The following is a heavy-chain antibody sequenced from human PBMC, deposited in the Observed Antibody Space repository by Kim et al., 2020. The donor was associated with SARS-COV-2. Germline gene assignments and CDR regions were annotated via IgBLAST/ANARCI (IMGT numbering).Heavy chain of an antibody. V-gene: IGHV4-4*07. CDR2: IYTSGST. CDR1: GGSISSYY. CDR3: ARDKWNPDIQSKYGYFDY. Sequence: SETLSLTCTVSGGSISSYYWSWIRQPAGKGLEWIGRIYTSGSTNYNPSLKSRVTMSVDTSKNQFSLKLSSVTAADTAVYYCARDKWNPDIQSKYGYFDYWGQGTLVTVSS. J-gene: IGHJ4*02. D-gene: IGHD1-20*01.